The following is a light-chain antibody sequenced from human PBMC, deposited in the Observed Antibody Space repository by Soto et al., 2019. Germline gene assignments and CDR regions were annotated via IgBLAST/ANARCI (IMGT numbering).Light chain of an antibody. J-gene: IGKJ5*01. CDR2: DAS. V-gene: IGKV1-33*01. CDR3: QQYDNYIT. CDR1: QGITNY. Sequence: DIQMTQSPSSLSASVGDRVTITCQASQGITNYLNWYQHKPGQAPKLLIYDASNLETGVPSRFSGSGSGTDFTFTISSLQPEDVATYYCQQYDNYITFGQGTRLEIK.